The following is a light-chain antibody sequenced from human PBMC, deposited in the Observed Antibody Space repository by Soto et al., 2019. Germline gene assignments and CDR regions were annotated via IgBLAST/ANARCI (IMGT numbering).Light chain of an antibody. CDR1: QSVSSSY. CDR3: QRYGTSLTWT. Sequence: EIVLTQSPGTLSLSPGERATLSCRASQSVSSSYVAWYQQKPGQAPRLLIYGASSRASGIPDRFSGSGSETDFTLTISRLEPEDFAVYYCQRYGTSLTWTFGQGTKVDIK. J-gene: IGKJ1*01. V-gene: IGKV3-20*01. CDR2: GAS.